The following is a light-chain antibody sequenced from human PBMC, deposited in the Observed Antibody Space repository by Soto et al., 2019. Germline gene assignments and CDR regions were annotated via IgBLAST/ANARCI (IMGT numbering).Light chain of an antibody. J-gene: IGKJ5*01. CDR2: ATS. CDR1: QDINIY. CDR3: QQYNNWPQEIT. Sequence: IQMTQSPSSLSASVGYSVTITCRASQDINIYLDWFQQRPGKATSSLIYATSTLQSGVPSKLSGSGSGTDFTLTISSLQSEDFAVYYCQQYNNWPQEITFGQGTRLEIK. V-gene: IGKV1-16*02.